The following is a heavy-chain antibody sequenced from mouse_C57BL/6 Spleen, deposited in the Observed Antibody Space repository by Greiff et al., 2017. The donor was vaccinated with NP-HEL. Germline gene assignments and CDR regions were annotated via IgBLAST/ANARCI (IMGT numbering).Heavy chain of an antibody. D-gene: IGHD2-5*01. CDR1: GFTFSSYA. Sequence: EVKLVESGGGLVKPGGSLKLSCAASGFTFSSYAMSWVRQTPEKRLEWVATISDGGSYTYYPDNVKGRFTISRDNAKNNLYLQMSHLKSEDTATYYCARDRYYSNYGWFAYWGQGTLVTVSA. J-gene: IGHJ3*01. CDR3: ARDRYYSNYGWFAY. CDR2: ISDGGSYT. V-gene: IGHV5-4*01.